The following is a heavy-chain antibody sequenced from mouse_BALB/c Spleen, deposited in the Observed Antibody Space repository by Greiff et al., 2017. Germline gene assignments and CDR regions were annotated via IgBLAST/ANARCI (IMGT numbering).Heavy chain of an antibody. Sequence: TGGGLVQPKGSLKLSCAASGFTFNTNAMNWVRQAPGKGLEWVARIRSKSNNYATYYADSVKDRFTISRDDSQSMLYLQMNNLKTEDTAMYYCVGAGTFAYWGQGTLVTVSA. CDR1: GFTFNTNA. V-gene: IGHV10S3*01. D-gene: IGHD4-1*01. J-gene: IGHJ3*01. CDR3: VGAGTFAY. CDR2: IRSKSNNYAT.